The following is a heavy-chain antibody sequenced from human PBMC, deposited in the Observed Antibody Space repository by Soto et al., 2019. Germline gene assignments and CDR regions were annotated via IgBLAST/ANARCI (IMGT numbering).Heavy chain of an antibody. CDR3: ARQIYDSDNGPNFQYYFDS. CDR1: GYSFAGYW. CDR2: IDPSDSQT. Sequence: GESLKISCKGSGYSFAGYWITWVRQKPGKGLEWMGRIDPSDSQTYYSPSFRGHVTISATKSITTVFLQWSSLRASDTAMYYCARQIYDSDNGPNFQYYFDSWGQGTPVTVSS. D-gene: IGHD3-22*01. J-gene: IGHJ4*02. V-gene: IGHV5-10-1*01.